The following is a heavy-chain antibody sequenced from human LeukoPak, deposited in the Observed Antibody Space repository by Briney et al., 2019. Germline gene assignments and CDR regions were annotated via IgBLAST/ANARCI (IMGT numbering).Heavy chain of an antibody. D-gene: IGHD6-19*01. V-gene: IGHV1-2*02. CDR2: INPNSGGT. J-gene: IGHJ4*02. CDR1: GDTFSSYA. Sequence: GASVKVSCKASGDTFSSYAISWVRQAPGQGLEWMGWINPNSGGTNYAQKFQGRVTMTRDTSISTAYMELSRLRSDDTAVYYCARSIAVAGTGKDYWGQGTLVTVSS. CDR3: ARSIAVAGTGKDY.